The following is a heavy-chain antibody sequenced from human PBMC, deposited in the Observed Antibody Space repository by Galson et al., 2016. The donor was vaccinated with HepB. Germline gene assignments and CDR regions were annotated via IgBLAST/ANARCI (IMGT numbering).Heavy chain of an antibody. CDR1: GYTFSGFY. CDR2: INPNSGVT. Sequence: SVKVSCKASGYTFSGFYIHWVRQAPGRGLEWMGWINPNSGVTTYAQKFQGRVTMTRDTSISTVYMELSSLRSDDTAMYYCAREAKPYGDIDSWGQGTLVTVSS. V-gene: IGHV1-2*02. J-gene: IGHJ4*02. D-gene: IGHD4-17*01. CDR3: AREAKPYGDIDS.